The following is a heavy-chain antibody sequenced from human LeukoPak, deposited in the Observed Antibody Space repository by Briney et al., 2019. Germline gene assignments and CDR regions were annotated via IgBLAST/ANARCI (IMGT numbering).Heavy chain of an antibody. Sequence: SETLSLTCTVPGGSIRSSSYYWGWIRQRPGKGLEWIGSIYYSGSTYYNPSLKSRVTISVDTSKNQFSLNLNSVTAADTAVYYCARQRWGDYGRVDYWGQGTLVTVSS. D-gene: IGHD4/OR15-4a*01. V-gene: IGHV4-39*01. CDR2: IYYSGST. J-gene: IGHJ4*02. CDR3: ARQRWGDYGRVDY. CDR1: GGSIRSSSYY.